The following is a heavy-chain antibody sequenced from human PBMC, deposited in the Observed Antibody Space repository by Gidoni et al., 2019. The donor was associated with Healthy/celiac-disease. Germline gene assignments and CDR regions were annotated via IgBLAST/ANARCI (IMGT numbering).Heavy chain of an antibody. V-gene: IGHV3-33*08. CDR3: ARTRYYDSGSYPWFDP. J-gene: IGHJ5*02. CDR1: GFSFSSYG. D-gene: IGHD3-10*01. CDR2: IWYDGSKK. Sequence: QVQLVESGGGVVQPGRSLGLSCAASGFSFSSYGMHWVRQAPGKGLEWVSVIWYDGSKKYYADSVKGRFTISRDNSKNTLYLQMNSLRAEDTAIYYCARTRYYDSGSYPWFDPWGQGTLVTVSS.